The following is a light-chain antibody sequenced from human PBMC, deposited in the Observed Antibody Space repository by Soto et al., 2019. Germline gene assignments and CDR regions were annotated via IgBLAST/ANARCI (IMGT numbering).Light chain of an antibody. CDR1: QSISSN. J-gene: IGKJ1*01. CDR3: QHYNNWPPWT. Sequence: EIVMTQSPVTLSVSPGERATLSCRASQSISSNLAWHQQKPGQAPRLLIYSASTRATGVPARFSGSGSGTEFTLTISSLQSEDFAIYYCQHYNNWPPWTFGQGTKVDI. CDR2: SAS. V-gene: IGKV3-15*01.